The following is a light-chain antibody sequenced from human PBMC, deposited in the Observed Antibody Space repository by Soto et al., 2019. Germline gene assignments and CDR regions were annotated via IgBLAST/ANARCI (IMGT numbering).Light chain of an antibody. CDR2: SAS. V-gene: IGKV3-20*01. CDR3: QQYDRSPIT. J-gene: IGKJ5*01. CDR1: QTITRSY. Sequence: EIVLTQSPGTLSVSPGERATLSCRASQTITRSYLAWYQQKPGQAPRLLIHSASRRYTGIPERFSGSEYGTDFTLSISRLEPEDFAVYYCQQYDRSPITFGQGTRLEIK.